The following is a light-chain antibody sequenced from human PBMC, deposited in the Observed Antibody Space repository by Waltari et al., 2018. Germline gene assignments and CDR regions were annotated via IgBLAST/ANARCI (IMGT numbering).Light chain of an antibody. Sequence: DIQMTQSPSSLSASVGDRVTITCRASQGISSKLAWYQQKPEKAPKSLIYGASSLESGVPSRFSGSGSGTDFTLTISSLQPEDFGTYYCQQYNSYPVTCGQGTRLEI. V-gene: IGKV1D-16*01. CDR1: QGISSK. CDR3: QQYNSYPVT. J-gene: IGKJ5*01. CDR2: GAS.